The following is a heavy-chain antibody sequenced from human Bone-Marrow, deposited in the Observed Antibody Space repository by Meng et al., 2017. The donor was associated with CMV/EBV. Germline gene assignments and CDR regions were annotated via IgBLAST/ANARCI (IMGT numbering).Heavy chain of an antibody. CDR3: AREFAPRTYYYGMDV. CDR1: GFTFSDYY. CDR2: ISSSGSTI. V-gene: IGHV3-11*01. J-gene: IGHJ6*01. Sequence: GESLKISCAASGFTFSDYYMSWIRQAPGKGLEWVSYISSSGSTIYYEDSVKGRFTISRDSANNSLYLQMNSLRAEDTAVYYCAREFAPRTYYYGMDVWGQGATVTGYS. D-gene: IGHD1-14*01.